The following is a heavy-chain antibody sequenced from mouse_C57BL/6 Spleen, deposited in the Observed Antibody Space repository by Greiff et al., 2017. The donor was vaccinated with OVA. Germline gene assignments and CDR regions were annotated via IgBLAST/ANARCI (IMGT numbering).Heavy chain of an antibody. J-gene: IGHJ1*03. CDR1: GFSFNTYA. V-gene: IGHV10-1*01. CDR3: VRGLAYNGSSYGYFDV. D-gene: IGHD1-1*01. Sequence: EVKLEESGGGLVQPKGSLKLSCAASGFSFNTYAMNWVRQAPGKGLEWVARIRSKSNNYATYYADSVKDRFTISRDDSESMLYLQMNNLKTEDTAMYYCVRGLAYNGSSYGYFDVWGTGTTVTVSS. CDR2: IRSKSNNYAT.